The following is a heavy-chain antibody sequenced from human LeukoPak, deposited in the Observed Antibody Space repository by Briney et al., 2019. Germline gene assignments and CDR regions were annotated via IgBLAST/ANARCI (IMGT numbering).Heavy chain of an antibody. D-gene: IGHD5-18*01. CDR3: AGCGYSYGTGYYSDY. CDR1: GGSIGNYY. Sequence: PSETLSLTCTVSGGSIGNYYWSWIRLPPGKGLEWIGFIYYTGSTNYNPSLKSRVTISLDTSKNQFSLKLRSVTAADTAVHYCAGCGYSYGTGYYSDYWGQGALVTVSS. J-gene: IGHJ4*02. V-gene: IGHV4-59*01. CDR2: IYYTGST.